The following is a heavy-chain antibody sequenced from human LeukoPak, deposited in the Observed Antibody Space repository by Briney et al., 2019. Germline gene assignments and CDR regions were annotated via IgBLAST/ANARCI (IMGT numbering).Heavy chain of an antibody. J-gene: IGHJ4*02. CDR3: ARAPMVRGVIEALDY. CDR2: IYSGEST. CDR1: GFTVSSNY. Sequence: GGSLRLSCAASGFTVSSNYMSWVRQAPGKGLEWGSVIYSGESTYYADSVKGRFTISRDNSKNTLYLQMNSLRAEDTAVYYCARAPMVRGVIEALDYWGQGTLVTVSS. V-gene: IGHV3-53*01. D-gene: IGHD3-10*01.